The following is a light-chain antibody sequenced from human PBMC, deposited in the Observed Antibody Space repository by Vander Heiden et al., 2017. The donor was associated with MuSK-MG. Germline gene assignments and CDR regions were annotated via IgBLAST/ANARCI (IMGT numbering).Light chain of an antibody. J-gene: IGLJ1*01. Sequence: QSPLTQPRSVCPSPGQSFPVSCPGTSSEGGGYNYGSWYQQYPDKAPVLIMYDVNKRPSGVPDRFSGSKSGNTASLTISGLRAEDEAYYYCCSYAGTREVFGTGTKVTVL. CDR3: CSYAGTREV. V-gene: IGLV2-11*01. CDR2: DVN. CDR1: SSEGGGYNY.